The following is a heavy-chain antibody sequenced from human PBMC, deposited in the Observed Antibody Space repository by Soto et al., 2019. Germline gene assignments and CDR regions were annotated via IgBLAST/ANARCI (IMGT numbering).Heavy chain of an antibody. V-gene: IGHV3-30*03. Sequence: GGSLRLSCAASGFTFSSYGMHWVRQAPGKGLEWVAVISYDGSNKYYADSVKGRFTISRDNSKNTLYLQMNSLRAEDTAVYYCASPVLQIWSGGGDYYGMDVWGQGTTVTVSS. CDR2: ISYDGSNK. CDR1: GFTFSSYG. D-gene: IGHD5-18*01. J-gene: IGHJ6*02. CDR3: ASPVLQIWSGGGDYYGMDV.